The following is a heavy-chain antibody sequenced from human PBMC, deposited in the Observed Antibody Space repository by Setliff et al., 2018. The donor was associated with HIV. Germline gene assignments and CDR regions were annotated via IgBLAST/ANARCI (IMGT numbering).Heavy chain of an antibody. CDR1: GGSISSYY. D-gene: IGHD6-13*01. J-gene: IGHJ4*02. CDR2: IYTSGST. Sequence: SETLSLTCTVSGGSISSYYWSWIRQPPGKGLEWIGYIYTSGSTNYNPSLKSRVTMSVDTSKNKFSLKLSSVTAADTAVYYCTRTNPLAAPPFDFWGQGTLVTVSS. CDR3: TRTNPLAAPPFDF. V-gene: IGHV4-4*09.